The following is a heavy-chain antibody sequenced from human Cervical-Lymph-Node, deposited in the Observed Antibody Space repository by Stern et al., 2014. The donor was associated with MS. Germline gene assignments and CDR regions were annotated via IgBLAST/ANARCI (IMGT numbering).Heavy chain of an antibody. V-gene: IGHV3-11*01. Sequence: QVQLVESGGGLVKPGGSLRLSCAASGFTFSDYYMNWIRQAPGKGLERISYISSRDGTIFYADSVKGRFTISRDNAKKALYLQMNSLRAEDTAVYYCARAGGSKDDFWGQGTLVTVSS. J-gene: IGHJ4*02. CDR1: GFTFSDYY. CDR2: ISSRDGTI. CDR3: ARAGGSKDDF. D-gene: IGHD4-23*01.